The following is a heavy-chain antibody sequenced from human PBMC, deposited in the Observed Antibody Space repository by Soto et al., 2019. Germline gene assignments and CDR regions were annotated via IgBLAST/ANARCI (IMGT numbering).Heavy chain of an antibody. CDR1: GGSISSYY. V-gene: IGHV4-59*12. J-gene: IGHJ4*02. Sequence: SETLSLTCTVSGGSISSYYWSWIRQPPGKGLEWIGYIYYSGSTNYNPSLTSRVTISVDTSKNQFSLKLSSVTAADTAVLFCASSSGARYYDYWGQGTRVTVSS. D-gene: IGHD2-15*01. CDR3: ASSSGARYYDY. CDR2: IYYSGST.